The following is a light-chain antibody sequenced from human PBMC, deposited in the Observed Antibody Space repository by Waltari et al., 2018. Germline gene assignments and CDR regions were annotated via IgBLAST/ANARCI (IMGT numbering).Light chain of an antibody. CDR3: CTYVGRTTFHVT. J-gene: IGLJ2*01. CDR2: EDN. Sequence: QSALTQPASVSGSPGPSITISCPGTISDVGTYNLVSWYQQHPGKAPKLIIYEDNKRPSGVSDRLSGSKSGNTASLTISGLQAEDEADYYCCTYVGRTTFHVTFGGGTKLTVL. CDR1: ISDVGTYNL. V-gene: IGLV2-23*02.